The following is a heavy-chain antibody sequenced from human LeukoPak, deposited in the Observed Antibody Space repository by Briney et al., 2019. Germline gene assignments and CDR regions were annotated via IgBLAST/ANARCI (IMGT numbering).Heavy chain of an antibody. CDR3: ARAGAFYYYYMDV. V-gene: IGHV3-30*01. D-gene: IGHD1-1*01. CDR2: ISYDGSNE. Sequence: GGSLRLSCAASGFTFSNHAMHWVRQAPGKGLEWVAVISYDGSNEYYADSVRGRFTISRDNSKNTLYLQMNSLRAEDTAVYYRARAGAFYYYYMDVWGKGTTVTVSS. CDR1: GFTFSNHA. J-gene: IGHJ6*03.